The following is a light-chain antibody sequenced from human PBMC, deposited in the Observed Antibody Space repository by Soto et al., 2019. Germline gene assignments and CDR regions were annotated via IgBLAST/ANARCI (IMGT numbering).Light chain of an antibody. V-gene: IGKV1-9*01. J-gene: IGKJ1*01. CDR3: QHYNSYSEA. CDR2: GAS. CDR1: QDITNY. Sequence: DIQLTQSPSFLSASVGDRVTITCRASQDITNYLAWYLQKPGKAPKLLIYGASTLQSGVPSRFSGSGSGTEFTLTVSSLQPEDFATYYCQHYNSYSEAFGQGTK.